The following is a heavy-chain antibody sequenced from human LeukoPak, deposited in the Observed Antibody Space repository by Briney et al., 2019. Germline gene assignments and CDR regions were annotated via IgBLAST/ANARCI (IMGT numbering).Heavy chain of an antibody. V-gene: IGHV3-53*01. CDR3: ARGYRYDSSGYYLDYYMDV. J-gene: IGHJ6*03. Sequence: GGSLRLSCAASGFTVSSNYMSWVRQAPGKGLEWVSVIYSGGSTYYADSVKGRFTISRDNSKNTLYLQMSSLRAEDTAVYYCARGYRYDSSGYYLDYYMDVWGKGTTVTVSS. CDR1: GFTVSSNY. D-gene: IGHD3-22*01. CDR2: IYSGGST.